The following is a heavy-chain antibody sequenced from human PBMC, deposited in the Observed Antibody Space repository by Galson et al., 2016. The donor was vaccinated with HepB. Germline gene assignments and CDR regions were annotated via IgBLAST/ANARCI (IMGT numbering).Heavy chain of an antibody. CDR3: ARDDGVVVVPAPTGYYYYGMDV. V-gene: IGHV1-18*01. Sequence: SVKVSCKASGYTFTNFAIAWVRQAPGQGLEWMGRVSAYNGKKNYAQKLQGRVTMTTDTSTSTAYMEMRSLRSDDTALYYCARDDGVVVVPAPTGYYYYGMDVWGQGTTVTVSS. CDR1: GYTFTNFA. CDR2: VSAYNGKK. D-gene: IGHD2-2*01. J-gene: IGHJ6*02.